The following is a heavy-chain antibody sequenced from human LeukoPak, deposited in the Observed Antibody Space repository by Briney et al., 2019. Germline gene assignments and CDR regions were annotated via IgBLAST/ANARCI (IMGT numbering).Heavy chain of an antibody. J-gene: IGHJ6*02. CDR2: INGNDDNT. CDR1: GFTFSSYG. V-gene: IGHV3-23*01. Sequence: PGGSLRLSCVGSGFTFSSYGMSWVRQAPGKGLKWVSGINGNDDNTYYVDSVKGRFTISRDNSKNTLYLQMNSLRAEDTAVYYCARDTTQSSSWYPRGMCYYYGMDVWGQGTTVTVSS. D-gene: IGHD6-13*01. CDR3: ARDTTQSSSWYPRGMCYYYGMDV.